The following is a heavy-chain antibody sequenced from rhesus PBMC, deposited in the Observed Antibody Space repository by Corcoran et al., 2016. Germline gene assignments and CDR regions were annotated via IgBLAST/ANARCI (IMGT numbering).Heavy chain of an antibody. V-gene: IGHV4-76*01. D-gene: IGHD3-28*01. CDR3: ARVRSYNSGYYTFDY. CDR1: GGSISSGYD. Sequence: QVQLQESGPGVVEPSETLSLTCAVSGGSISSGYDWTWIRQPPGKGLEWIGYIYGSSGTTKYNPSLKNGVTISKDASKNQFSLKLSSVTAADTAVYYCARVRSYNSGYYTFDYWGQGVLVTVSS. J-gene: IGHJ4*01. CDR2: IYGSSGTT.